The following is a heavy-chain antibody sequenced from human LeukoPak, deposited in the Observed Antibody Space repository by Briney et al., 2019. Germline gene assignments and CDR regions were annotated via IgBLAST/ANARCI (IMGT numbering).Heavy chain of an antibody. CDR3: AGVVWFGDRFEDY. J-gene: IGHJ4*02. V-gene: IGHV4-34*01. CDR1: GGSFSGYY. Sequence: SETLSLTCAVYGGSFSGYYWSWIRQPPRKGVEWIGEINHSVSTNYTPPLKSPVPISLDTSKNQFSLKVSSVTAADTAVYYCAGVVWFGDRFEDYWGQGTLVTVSS. D-gene: IGHD3-10*01. CDR2: INHSVST.